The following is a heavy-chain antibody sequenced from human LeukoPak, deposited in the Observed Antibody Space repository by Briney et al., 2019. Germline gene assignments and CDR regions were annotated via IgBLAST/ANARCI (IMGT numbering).Heavy chain of an antibody. Sequence: GGSLRLSCAASGFTFDDYGMSWVRQAPGKGLEWVSGINWNGGSTGYADSVKGRFTISRDNSKNSLYLQMNSLRTEDTALYYCAKDERRIAAAGFWCMDVWGKGTTVTISS. D-gene: IGHD6-13*01. CDR1: GFTFDDYG. CDR3: AKDERRIAAAGFWCMDV. CDR2: INWNGGST. V-gene: IGHV3-20*04. J-gene: IGHJ6*04.